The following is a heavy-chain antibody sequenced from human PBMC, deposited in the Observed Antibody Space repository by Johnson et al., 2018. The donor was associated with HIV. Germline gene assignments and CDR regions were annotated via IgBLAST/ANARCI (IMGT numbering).Heavy chain of an antibody. J-gene: IGHJ3*02. D-gene: IGHD6-13*01. CDR2: IWYDGSNK. CDR3: AKDLATGAAAGAFDI. Sequence: QVQLVESGGGVVQPGRSLRLSCAASGFTFSSYGMHWVRQAPGKGLEWVAVIWYDGSNKYYADSVKGRFTISRDNSKNTLYLQMNSLRAEDTAVYYCAKDLATGAAAGAFDIWGQGTMVTVSS. V-gene: IGHV3-33*06. CDR1: GFTFSSYG.